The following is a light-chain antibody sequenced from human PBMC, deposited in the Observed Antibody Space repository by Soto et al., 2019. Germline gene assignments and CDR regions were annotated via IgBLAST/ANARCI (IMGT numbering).Light chain of an antibody. CDR1: SSDVGGYNY. CDR3: SSYTSSSTLLDV. V-gene: IGLV2-14*01. Sequence: QSALTQPASVSGSPGQSITISCTGTSSDVGGYNYVSWYQQHPGKAPKLMIYDVCNRPSGVSNRVSGSKSGNTASLTISGLQAEDEADYHCSSYTSSSTLLDVFGTGTKVTVL. J-gene: IGLJ1*01. CDR2: DVC.